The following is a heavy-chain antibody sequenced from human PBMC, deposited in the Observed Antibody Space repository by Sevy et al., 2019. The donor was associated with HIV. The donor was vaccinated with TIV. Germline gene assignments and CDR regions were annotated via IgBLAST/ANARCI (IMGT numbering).Heavy chain of an antibody. V-gene: IGHV6-1*01. J-gene: IGHJ4*02. CDR3: TRSITGGSSWQFDS. CDR2: TYYMSKWYD. D-gene: IGHD6-13*01. Sequence: SETLSLTCAISGDSVSSNSATWNWIRQSPSRGLEWLGRTYYMSKWYDDYSVSVKSRITINPDTSKNQFSLQLKSVIPEDTAMYYCTRSITGGSSWQFDSWGQETLVTVSS. CDR1: GDSVSSNSAT.